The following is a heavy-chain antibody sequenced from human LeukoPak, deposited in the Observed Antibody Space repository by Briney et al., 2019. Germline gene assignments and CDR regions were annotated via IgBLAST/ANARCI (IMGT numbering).Heavy chain of an antibody. D-gene: IGHD6-13*01. V-gene: IGHV4-59*08. J-gene: IGHJ5*02. Sequence: SETLSLTCTVSGGFIGSFYWNWIRQPPGKGLEWIGNIYHSGGTNYNPSLKSRVTISVDTSKNQFSLKLSSVTAADTAVYFCARAYSSSWYFNWFDPWGQGTQVTVSS. CDR1: GGFIGSFY. CDR2: IYHSGGT. CDR3: ARAYSSSWYFNWFDP.